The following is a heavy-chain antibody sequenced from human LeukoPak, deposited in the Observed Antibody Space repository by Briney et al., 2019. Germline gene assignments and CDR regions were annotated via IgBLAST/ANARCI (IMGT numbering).Heavy chain of an antibody. J-gene: IGHJ4*02. CDR2: INTDGSST. CDR3: ASGSTWYDY. Sequence: GGSLRLSCAASGFTFSSYAMSWVRQAPGKGLVWVSRINTDGSSTSYADSVKGRFTISRDNAKNTLYLQMNSLRAEDTAVYYCASGSTWYDYWGQGTLVTVSS. V-gene: IGHV3-74*01. D-gene: IGHD6-13*01. CDR1: GFTFSSYA.